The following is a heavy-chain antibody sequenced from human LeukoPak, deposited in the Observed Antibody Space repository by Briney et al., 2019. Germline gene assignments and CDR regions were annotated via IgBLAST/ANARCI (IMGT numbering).Heavy chain of an antibody. J-gene: IGHJ4*02. CDR1: GFTFSSYA. D-gene: IGHD3-22*01. Sequence: GGSLRLSCAASGFTFSSYAMSWVRQAPGKGLEWVSAISGSGGSTYYADSVKGRFTISRDNSKNTLYLQMNSLRAGDTAVYYCAKGAMIVVVTNPFEYCGQGTLVTVSS. V-gene: IGHV3-23*01. CDR2: ISGSGGST. CDR3: AKGAMIVVVTNPFEY.